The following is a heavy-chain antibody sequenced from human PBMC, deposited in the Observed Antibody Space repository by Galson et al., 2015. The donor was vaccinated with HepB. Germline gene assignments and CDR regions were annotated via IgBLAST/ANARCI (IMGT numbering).Heavy chain of an antibody. CDR2: ISSSSSYT. Sequence: SLRLSCAVSGFSFSDYYMSWIRQAPGKGLEWVSYISSSSSYTKYADSVKGRFTISRDNAKNSLYLQMNSLRAEDTAVYYCVREGDCINGVCYGMDVWGQGTTVTVSS. CDR1: GFSFSDYY. J-gene: IGHJ6*02. CDR3: VREGDCINGVCYGMDV. D-gene: IGHD2-8*01. V-gene: IGHV3-11*06.